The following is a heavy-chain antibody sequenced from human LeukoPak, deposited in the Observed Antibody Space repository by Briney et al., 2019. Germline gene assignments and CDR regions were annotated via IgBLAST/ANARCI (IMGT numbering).Heavy chain of an antibody. J-gene: IGHJ6*03. D-gene: IGHD2/OR15-2a*01. CDR1: GFTFSDYW. CDR3: ARVLNWGMYYFHYMDV. V-gene: IGHV3-7*01. CDR2: IKQDGNEK. Sequence: PGGSLRLSCTASGFTFSDYWMTWVRQASGKGLEWVATIKQDGNEKYYVDSVKGRFTISRDNAKNSLFLQMNSLRVEDTALYFCARVLNWGMYYFHYMDVWGKGTTVTVSS.